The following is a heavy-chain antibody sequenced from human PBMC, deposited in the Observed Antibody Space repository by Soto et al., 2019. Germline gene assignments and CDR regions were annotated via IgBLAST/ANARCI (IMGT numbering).Heavy chain of an antibody. CDR1: GGSISSNRYY. CDR3: AGISSAALGWFDP. Sequence: PSETLCLTCTVSGGSISSNRYYWGWIRQPPGKGLEWIGTIYYSGYTYYNPSLKSRVTIFIDTSSNQFSLKLSSVTAADTALYFCAGISSAALGWFDPWGQGSQVTVSS. J-gene: IGHJ5*02. CDR2: IYYSGYT. D-gene: IGHD1-20*01. V-gene: IGHV4-39*01.